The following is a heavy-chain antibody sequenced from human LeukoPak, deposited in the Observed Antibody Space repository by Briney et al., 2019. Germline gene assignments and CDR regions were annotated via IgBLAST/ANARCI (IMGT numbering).Heavy chain of an antibody. V-gene: IGHV3-74*01. CDR3: ARAGYCRGGTCHSSYFDC. CDR2: GTAVVRRT. CDR1: GFTFSTYW. Sequence: SVRLSCPASGFTFSTYWTHWVRLAPGKGVLWVSRGTAVVRRTAHADSVKGRFTISRHNAKNPLFLKMNSRQAESPALTYVARAGYCRGGTCHSSYFDCRGQGTLVTDCS. J-gene: IGHJ4*02. D-gene: IGHD2-15*01.